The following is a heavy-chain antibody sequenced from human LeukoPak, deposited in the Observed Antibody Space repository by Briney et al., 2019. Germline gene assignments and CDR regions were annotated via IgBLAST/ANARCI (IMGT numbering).Heavy chain of an antibody. D-gene: IGHD3-3*01. CDR3: ARQRYDRYDFWSGDTSSNWFDP. CDR2: INPSGGST. CDR1: GYTFTSYY. J-gene: IGHJ5*02. V-gene: IGHV1-46*01. Sequence: ASVKVSCKASGYTFTSYYMHWVRQAPGQGLEWMGIINPSGGSTSYAQKFQGRVTMTGDTSTSTVYMELSSLRSEDTAVYYCARQRYDRYDFWSGDTSSNWFDPWGQGTLVTVSS.